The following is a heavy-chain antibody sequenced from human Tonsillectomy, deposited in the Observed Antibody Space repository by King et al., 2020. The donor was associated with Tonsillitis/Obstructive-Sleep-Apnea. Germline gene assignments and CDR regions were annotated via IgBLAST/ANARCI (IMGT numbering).Heavy chain of an antibody. CDR3: ATYHANWRNIPTITSLYWYSDL. V-gene: IGHV3-48*03. J-gene: IGHJ2*01. CDR1: GFTFSSYE. D-gene: IGHD4/OR15-4a*01. CDR2: ISSGDNTI. Sequence: QLVQSGGGLVQPGGSLRLSCAASGFTFSSYEMHWVRQAPGKGLEWISYISSGDNTIYYADSVKGQFTISRDDAKNTLYLQMKSLRAEDTALYYCATYHANWRNIPTITSLYWYSDLWGRGTLVTVSS.